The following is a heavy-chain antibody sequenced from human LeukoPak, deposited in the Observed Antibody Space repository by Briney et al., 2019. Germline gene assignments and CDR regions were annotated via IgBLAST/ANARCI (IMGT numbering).Heavy chain of an antibody. Sequence: GGSLRLSCAASGFTFSSYAMHWVRQAPGKGLEWVAVISYDGSNKYYADSVKGRFTISRDNSKNTLYLQMNSLRADDTAVYYCAREAVMPVAPVKIGTSDRPLYEYYGLDVWGQGTTVTVS. D-gene: IGHD1/OR15-1a*01. CDR1: GFTFSSYA. J-gene: IGHJ6*02. CDR2: ISYDGSNK. V-gene: IGHV3-30-3*01. CDR3: AREAVMPVAPVKIGTSDRPLYEYYGLDV.